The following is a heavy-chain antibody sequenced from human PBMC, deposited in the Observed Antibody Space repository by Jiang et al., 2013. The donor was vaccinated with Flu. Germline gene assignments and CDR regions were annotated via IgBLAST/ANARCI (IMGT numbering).Heavy chain of an antibody. Sequence: GLEWMGRIDPSDSYTDYSPSFQGHVTMSVDQSSTTAYLQWDSLQASDTAIYYCARRGDVNTFDVWGQGTMVTVS. J-gene: IGHJ3*01. CDR2: IDPSDSYT. CDR3: ARRGDVNTFDV. V-gene: IGHV5-10-1*01. D-gene: IGHD3-16*01.